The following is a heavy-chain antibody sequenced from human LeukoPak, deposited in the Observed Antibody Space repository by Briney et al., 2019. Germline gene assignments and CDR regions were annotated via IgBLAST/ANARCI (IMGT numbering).Heavy chain of an antibody. D-gene: IGHD2-15*01. CDR2: ISAYNGNT. CDR1: GYTFNSFG. Sequence: ASVKVSCKASGYTFNSFGISWVRQAPGQGLEWMGWISAYNGNTYHPEKYQGGLTMTTDTPTSTAYMELRSLRSDDTAIYYCARDTVMMVGSYYYGKDVWGQGTTVTVSS. J-gene: IGHJ6*02. CDR3: ARDTVMMVGSYYYGKDV. V-gene: IGHV1-18*01.